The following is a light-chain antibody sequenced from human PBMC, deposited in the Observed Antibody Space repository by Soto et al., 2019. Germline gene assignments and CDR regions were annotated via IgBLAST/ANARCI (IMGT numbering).Light chain of an antibody. CDR3: QHYNNCPFT. CDR1: QSISSN. J-gene: IGKJ3*01. V-gene: IGKV3-15*01. CDR2: GAS. Sequence: EIVMTQSPATLSVSPGERATLSCRASQSISSNLVWYQQKPGQAPRLLLYGASTRATGFPARFSGSGSGTEFTLTISSLQSEDFAVYYCQHYNNCPFTFGPGTKVDIK.